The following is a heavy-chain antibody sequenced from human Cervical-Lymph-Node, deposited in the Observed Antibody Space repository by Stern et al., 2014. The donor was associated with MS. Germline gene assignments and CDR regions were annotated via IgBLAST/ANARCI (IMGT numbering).Heavy chain of an antibody. CDR2: INKDGSEK. CDR1: GFTFSHYW. D-gene: IGHD4-17*01. V-gene: IGHV3-7*01. Sequence: EVPLVESGGGLVQPGGSLRLSCAGSGFTFSHYWMTWVRQAPGKGLEWVASINKDGSEKYYVDSLKGRFTISRDKAKNSLYLQMTSLRADDTAVYYCARKTTAKNWGQGTLVTVSP. CDR3: ARKTTAKN. J-gene: IGHJ4*02.